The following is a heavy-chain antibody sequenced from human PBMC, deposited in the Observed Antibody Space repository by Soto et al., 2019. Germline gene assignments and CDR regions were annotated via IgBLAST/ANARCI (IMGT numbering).Heavy chain of an antibody. CDR2: ISGSGGST. D-gene: IGHD3-16*01. CDR3: ARVGIGVYHFDY. J-gene: IGHJ4*02. Sequence: GGSLRLSCAASGFTFSSYAMSWVRQAPGKGLEWVSAISGSGGSTYYADSVKGRFTISRGNAKNTLYLQMNSLRAEDTAVYYCARVGIGVYHFDYWGQGTLVTVSS. CDR1: GFTFSSYA. V-gene: IGHV3-23*01.